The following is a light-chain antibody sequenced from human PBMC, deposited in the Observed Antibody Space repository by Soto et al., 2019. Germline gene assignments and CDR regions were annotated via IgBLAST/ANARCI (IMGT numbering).Light chain of an antibody. CDR2: EVS. CDR1: SSDVGGYNY. V-gene: IGLV2-8*01. CDR3: SSYTSSSTLYV. Sequence: QSALTQPPSASGSPGQSVTISCTGTSSDVGGYNYVSWYQQHPGKAPKLMIYEVSKRPSGVPDRFSGSKSGNTASLTVSGLQAEDEADYYCSSYTSSSTLYVFGTGTKVTGL. J-gene: IGLJ1*01.